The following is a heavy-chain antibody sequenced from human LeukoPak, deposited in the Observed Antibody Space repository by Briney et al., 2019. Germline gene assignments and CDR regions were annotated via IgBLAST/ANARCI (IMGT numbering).Heavy chain of an antibody. Sequence: GGSLRLSCAASGFTFSSYSMNWVRQAPGKGLEWVPSISSSSSYIYYADSVKGRFTISRDNAKNSLYLQMNSLRAEDTAVYYCARATYDSSGYSLSYYFDYWGQGTLVTVSS. CDR1: GFTFSSYS. CDR2: ISSSSSYI. D-gene: IGHD3-22*01. V-gene: IGHV3-21*01. J-gene: IGHJ4*02. CDR3: ARATYDSSGYSLSYYFDY.